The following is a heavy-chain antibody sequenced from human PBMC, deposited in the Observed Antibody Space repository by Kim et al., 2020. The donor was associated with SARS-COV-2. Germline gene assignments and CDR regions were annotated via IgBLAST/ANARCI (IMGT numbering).Heavy chain of an antibody. V-gene: IGHV3-23*01. CDR3: ARVEYSSSRGRPCYYYMDV. Sequence: GRFTISRDNSKNTLYLQMNSLRAEDTAVYYCARVEYSSSRGRPCYYYMDVWGKGTTVTVSS. D-gene: IGHD6-6*01. J-gene: IGHJ6*03.